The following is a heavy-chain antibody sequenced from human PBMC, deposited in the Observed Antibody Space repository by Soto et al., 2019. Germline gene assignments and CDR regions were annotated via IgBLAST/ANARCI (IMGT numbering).Heavy chain of an antibody. D-gene: IGHD6-19*01. CDR1: GFTFSSYA. V-gene: IGHV3-23*01. J-gene: IGHJ3*01. CDR2: ISGSGGST. CDR3: ARELRREVAGPLGFDF. Sequence: PGGSLRLSCAASGFTFSSYAMHWVRQAPGKGLEWVSAISGSGGSTYYADSVKGRFTISRDVSKNTLFLQMNSLRAEDTAMYYCARELRREVAGPLGFDFWGQGTRVTVSS.